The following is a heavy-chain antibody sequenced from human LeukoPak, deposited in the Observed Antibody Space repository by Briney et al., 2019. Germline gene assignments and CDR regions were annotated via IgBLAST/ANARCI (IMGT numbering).Heavy chain of an antibody. V-gene: IGHV1-8*01. CDR3: ARSGAVAGSWFDP. J-gene: IGHJ5*02. CDR1: GYTFTSYD. Sequence: ASVKVSCKASGYTFTSYDINWVRQATGQGLEWMGWMNPNSGNTGYAQKFQGRVTMTRNTSMSTAYMELSSLRSEDTAVYYCARSGAVAGSWFDPWGQGILVTVSS. D-gene: IGHD6-19*01. CDR2: MNPNSGNT.